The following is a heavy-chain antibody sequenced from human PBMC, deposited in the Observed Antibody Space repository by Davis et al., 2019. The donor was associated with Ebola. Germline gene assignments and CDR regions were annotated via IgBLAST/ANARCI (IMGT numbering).Heavy chain of an antibody. D-gene: IGHD4-23*01. Sequence: MPSETLSLTCAVYGGSFSGYYWSWIRQPPGKGLEWIGEINHSGSTNYNPSLKSRVTISVDTSKNQFSLNLTSVTAADTAVYYCARGNLPDYGGHSDSWGQGSLVTVSS. CDR1: GGSFSGYY. J-gene: IGHJ5*01. V-gene: IGHV4-34*01. CDR3: ARGNLPDYGGHSDS. CDR2: INHSGST.